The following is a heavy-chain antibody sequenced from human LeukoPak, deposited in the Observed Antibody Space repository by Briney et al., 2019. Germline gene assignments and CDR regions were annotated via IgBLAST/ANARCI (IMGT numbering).Heavy chain of an antibody. V-gene: IGHV3-21*01. CDR2: ISSSSSYI. CDR1: GFTFSSYS. Sequence: PGGSLRLSCAASGFTFSSYSMNWVRQAPGKGLEWVSSISSSSSYIYYADSVKGRFTISRDNAQNSLYLQMNSLRAEDTAVYYCARDKDPRAFDIWGQGTMVTVSS. CDR3: ARDKDPRAFDI. J-gene: IGHJ3*02.